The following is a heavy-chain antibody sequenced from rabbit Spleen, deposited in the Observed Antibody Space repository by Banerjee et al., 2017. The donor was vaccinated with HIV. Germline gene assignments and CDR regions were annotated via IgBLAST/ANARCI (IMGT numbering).Heavy chain of an antibody. CDR1: GVSFSANSY. D-gene: IGHD1-1*01. Sequence: QSLEESGGDLVKPGASLTLTCTASGVSFSANSYMCWVRQAPGKGLEWIACIDVGSSGSTDYASWAKGRFTISKTSSTTVTLQMTSLTAADTATYFCARDLVAVIGWNFNLWGQGTLVTVS. J-gene: IGHJ4*01. CDR3: ARDLVAVIGWNFNL. CDR2: IDVGSSGST. V-gene: IGHV1S40*01.